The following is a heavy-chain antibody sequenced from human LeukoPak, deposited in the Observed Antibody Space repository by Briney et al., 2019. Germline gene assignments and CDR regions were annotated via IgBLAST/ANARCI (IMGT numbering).Heavy chain of an antibody. CDR3: AREDFFTPHS. D-gene: IGHD3/OR15-3a*01. Sequence: GGSLRLSCAASAFPFSAYYMTWIRQAPGKGLEWVSSIGFSSIGYSSDHLKYADSVKGRFTISRDNAKNSLFLQMDSLRAEDTAVYFCAREDFFTPHSWGQGTLVTVSS. J-gene: IGHJ4*02. CDR2: IGFSSIGYSSDHL. V-gene: IGHV3-11*05. CDR1: AFPFSAYY.